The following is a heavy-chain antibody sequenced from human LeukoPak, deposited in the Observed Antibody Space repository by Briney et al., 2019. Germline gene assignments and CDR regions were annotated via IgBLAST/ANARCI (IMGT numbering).Heavy chain of an antibody. CDR2: INHSGST. V-gene: IGHV4-34*01. Sequence: PSETLSLTCAVYGGSFSGYYWSWIRQPPGKGLEWIGEINHSGSTDYNPSLKSRVTISVDTSKNQFSLKLSSVTAADTAVYYYARGPPTLGYCSGGSCYSGTRSNWFDPWGQGTLVTVSS. D-gene: IGHD2-15*01. CDR1: GGSFSGYY. CDR3: ARGPPTLGYCSGGSCYSGTRSNWFDP. J-gene: IGHJ5*02.